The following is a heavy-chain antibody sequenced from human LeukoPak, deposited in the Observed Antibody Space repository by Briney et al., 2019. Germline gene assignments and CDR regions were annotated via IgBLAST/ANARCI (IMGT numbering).Heavy chain of an antibody. J-gene: IGHJ4*02. Sequence: ASVKVSCKPSGYTFSSYDVNWVRQATGQGLEWMGRMNPNSDDTTYAQKFQGRVTMTRNTSISTAYMELSGLRSDDTAIYYCLRGYYYGSGSYPEYDLWGQGTLVTVSS. V-gene: IGHV1-8*01. CDR3: LRGYYYGSGSYPEYDL. CDR2: MNPNSDDT. D-gene: IGHD3-10*01. CDR1: GYTFSSYD.